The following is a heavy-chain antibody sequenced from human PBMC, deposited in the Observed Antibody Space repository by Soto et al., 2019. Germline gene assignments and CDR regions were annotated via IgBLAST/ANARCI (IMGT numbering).Heavy chain of an antibody. D-gene: IGHD6-13*01. Sequence: ASVKVSCKGSGYTFTGSYVHWVRQAPGQELEWIGWINPNNGGTKYAQNFQGRVTMTRDTSISTAYMELSRLKSEDTAVFYCARAGIAAAGSGEYAMDVWGHGTTVTVSS. CDR1: GYTFTGSY. J-gene: IGHJ6*02. CDR2: INPNNGGT. V-gene: IGHV1-2*02. CDR3: ARAGIAAAGSGEYAMDV.